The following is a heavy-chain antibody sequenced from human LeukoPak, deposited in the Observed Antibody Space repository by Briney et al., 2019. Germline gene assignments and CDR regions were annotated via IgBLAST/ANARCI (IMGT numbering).Heavy chain of an antibody. CDR3: AVLSSFSDYFDY. Sequence: PGGSLRLSCAASGFTFSSYGMHWVRQAPGKGLEWVAVISYDGSNKYYADSVKGRFTISRDNSKNTLYLQMNSLRAEDTAVYYCAVLSSFSDYFDYWGQGTLVTVSS. V-gene: IGHV3-30*03. CDR1: GFTFSSYG. D-gene: IGHD6-6*01. CDR2: ISYDGSNK. J-gene: IGHJ4*02.